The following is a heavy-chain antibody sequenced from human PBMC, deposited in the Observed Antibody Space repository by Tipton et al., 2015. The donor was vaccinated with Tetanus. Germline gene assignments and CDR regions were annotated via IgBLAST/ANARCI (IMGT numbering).Heavy chain of an antibody. CDR1: GGSVSSGSYY. D-gene: IGHD1-26*01. CDR2: IYYSGST. CDR3: ARDPRGVGASDAFDI. Sequence: TLSLTCTVSGGSVSSGSYYWSWIRQPPGKGLEWIGYIYYSGSTYYNPSLKSRVTISVDTSKNQFSLKLSSVTAADTAVYYCARDPRGVGASDAFDIWGQGTMVTVSS. V-gene: IGHV4-30-4*08. J-gene: IGHJ3*02.